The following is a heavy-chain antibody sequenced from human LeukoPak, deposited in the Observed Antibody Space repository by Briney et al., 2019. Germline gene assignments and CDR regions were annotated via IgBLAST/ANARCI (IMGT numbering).Heavy chain of an antibody. CDR1: GYTLTELS. CDR2: FDPEDGET. J-gene: IGHJ4*02. Sequence: GASVKVSCKVSGYTLTELSMHWVRQAPGKGLEWMGGFDPEDGETIYAQKFQGRVTMTEDTSTDTAYMELSSLRSENTAVYYCATVRRIQLWSDYFDYWGQGTLVTVSS. D-gene: IGHD5-18*01. CDR3: ATVRRIQLWSDYFDY. V-gene: IGHV1-24*01.